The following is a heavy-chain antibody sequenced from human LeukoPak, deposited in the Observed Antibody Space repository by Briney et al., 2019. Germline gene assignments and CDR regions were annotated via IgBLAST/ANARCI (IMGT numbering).Heavy chain of an antibody. CDR1: GFTFSIFE. CDR3: ARGRYSGYDN. J-gene: IGHJ4*02. Sequence: GSLRLSCAASGFTFSIFEFNWVRQAPGKGLEWLSYISSSGSTISYADSVRGRFTFSRDNAKNSVFLLMNNLRAEDTAVYYCARGRYSGYDNWGQGTLVTVSS. CDR2: ISSSGSTI. D-gene: IGHD5-12*01. V-gene: IGHV3-48*03.